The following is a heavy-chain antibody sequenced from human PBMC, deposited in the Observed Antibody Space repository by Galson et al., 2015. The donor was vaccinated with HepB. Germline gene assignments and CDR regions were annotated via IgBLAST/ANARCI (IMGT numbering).Heavy chain of an antibody. V-gene: IGHV1-69*06. D-gene: IGHD3-10*01. CDR3: GYAGSGLWFGELVHYYYGMDV. Sequence: SVKVSCKASGGTFSSYAISWVRQAPGQGLEWMGGIIPIFGTANYAQKFQGRVTITADKSTSTAYMELSSLRSEDTAVYYCGYAGSGLWFGELVHYYYGMDVWGQGTTVTVSS. J-gene: IGHJ6*02. CDR2: IIPIFGTA. CDR1: GGTFSSYA.